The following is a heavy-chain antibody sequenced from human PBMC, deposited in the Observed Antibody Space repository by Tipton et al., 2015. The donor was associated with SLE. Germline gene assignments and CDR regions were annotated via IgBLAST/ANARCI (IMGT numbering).Heavy chain of an antibody. Sequence: TLSLTCTVSGGSISSSSYYWGWICQPPGKGLEWIGSIYYSGSTYYNPALKSRVTISVDTYKNQFSLKLSSVTAADTAVYYCARDNFWNRGYYFGGGEDYYYYYMDVWGKVPTLTVS. CDR3: ARDNFWNRGYYFGGGEDYYYYYMDV. V-gene: IGHV4-39*07. D-gene: IGHD3-3*01. J-gene: IGHJ6*03. CDR1: GGSISSSSYY. CDR2: IYYSGST.